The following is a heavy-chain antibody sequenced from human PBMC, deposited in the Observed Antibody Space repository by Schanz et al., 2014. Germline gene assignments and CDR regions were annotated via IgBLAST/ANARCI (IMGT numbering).Heavy chain of an antibody. CDR3: ARSGVDV. V-gene: IGHV3-11*06. J-gene: IGHJ6*02. Sequence: VRLVESGGGLVEPGGSLRLSCSGSGFTFSEVYMSWVRQAPGKGLEWVSCITGGSTTYTYYADSVRGRFTISRDNAKSSVYLQMNSLRAEDTAVYYCARSGVDVWGQGTTVTVS. CDR1: GFTFSEVY. CDR2: ITGGSTTYT. D-gene: IGHD3-10*01.